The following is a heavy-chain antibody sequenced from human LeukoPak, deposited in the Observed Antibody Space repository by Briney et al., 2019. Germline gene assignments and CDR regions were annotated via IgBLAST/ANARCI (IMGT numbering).Heavy chain of an antibody. Sequence: PGGSLRLSCAASRFTFSSYSMNWVRQAPGKGLEWVSYISSSSSTIYYADSVKGRFTISRDNAKNSLYLQMNSLRAEDTAVYYCAREGIAAAGVAPDYWGQGTLVTVSS. D-gene: IGHD6-13*01. J-gene: IGHJ4*02. CDR1: RFTFSSYS. V-gene: IGHV3-48*04. CDR2: ISSSSSTI. CDR3: AREGIAAAGVAPDY.